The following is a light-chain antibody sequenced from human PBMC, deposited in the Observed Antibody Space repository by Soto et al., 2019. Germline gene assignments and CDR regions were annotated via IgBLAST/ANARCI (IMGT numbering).Light chain of an antibody. CDR1: SSDVGYYNY. CDR3: SSYTSSSTLV. Sequence: QSVLTQPASVSGSPGQSITISCTGSSSDVGYYNYVSWYQQHPGKAPKLMIYDVRYRPSGVSDRFSGSKSGNTASLTLSGLQAEDEADYYCSSYTSSSTLVFGTGTKLTVL. CDR2: DVR. V-gene: IGLV2-14*03. J-gene: IGLJ1*01.